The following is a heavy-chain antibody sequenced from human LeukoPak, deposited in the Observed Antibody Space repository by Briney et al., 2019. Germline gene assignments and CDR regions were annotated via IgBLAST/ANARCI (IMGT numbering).Heavy chain of an antibody. CDR3: ARVVPAARYYYYMDV. J-gene: IGHJ6*03. Sequence: SETLSLTCTVSGVSISSYYWSWLRQPAGKGLEWIGRIYTSGSTNYNPSLKSRVTMSVDTSKNQFSLKLSSVTAADTAVYYCARVVPAARYYYYMDVWGKGTTVTVSS. CDR2: IYTSGST. D-gene: IGHD2-2*01. V-gene: IGHV4-4*07. CDR1: GVSISSYY.